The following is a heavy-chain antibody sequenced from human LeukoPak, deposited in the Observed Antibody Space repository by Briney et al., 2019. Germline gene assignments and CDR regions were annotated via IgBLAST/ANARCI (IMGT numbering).Heavy chain of an antibody. CDR1: GDSISSSYW. Sequence: PSGTLSLTCAVSGDSISSSYWWSWVRQPPGEGLEWIGQIYHSGITNYNPSLKSRLIISVDRSKNQFSLRLSSVTAADTAVYYCARRDYRSSPPYFDTWGQGTLVTVSS. V-gene: IGHV4-4*02. CDR3: ARRDYRSSPPYFDT. J-gene: IGHJ5*02. CDR2: IYHSGIT. D-gene: IGHD6-13*01.